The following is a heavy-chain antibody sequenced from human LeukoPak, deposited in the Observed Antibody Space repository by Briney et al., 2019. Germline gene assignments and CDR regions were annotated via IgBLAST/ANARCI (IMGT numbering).Heavy chain of an antibody. J-gene: IGHJ4*02. V-gene: IGHV3-23*01. CDR3: VRRTMSALDQ. Sequence: PGGSLRLSCSASGFPFSTYAMNWVRQVPGKGLQWLAGISGRGNGTYYADSLKGRFTISRDNSKNTIYLQMGSLRGEDTAIYWCVRRTMSALDQWGQGTQVTVSS. CDR2: ISGRGNGT. CDR1: GFPFSTYA.